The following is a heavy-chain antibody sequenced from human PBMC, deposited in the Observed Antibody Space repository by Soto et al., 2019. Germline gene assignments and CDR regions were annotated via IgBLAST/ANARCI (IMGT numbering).Heavy chain of an antibody. CDR2: ISGSGGST. J-gene: IGHJ4*02. Sequence: PGGSRRLSGAASGFTFSSYAMSWVRQAPGKGLEWVSAISGSGGSTYYADSVKGRFTISRDNSKNTLYLQMNSLRAEDTAVYDCAKVPMLQLDYWGQGTRVTVSS. V-gene: IGHV3-23*01. CDR3: AKVPMLQLDY. D-gene: IGHD5-12*01. CDR1: GFTFSSYA.